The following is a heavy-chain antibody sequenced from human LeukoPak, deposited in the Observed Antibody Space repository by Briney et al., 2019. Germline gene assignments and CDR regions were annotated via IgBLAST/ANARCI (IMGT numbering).Heavy chain of an antibody. D-gene: IGHD1-14*01. Sequence: GGSLRLSCAASGFTLSSYSMNWVRQTPGKGLEWLSYISSTSETIYYADSVKGRFTISRDNAKNSLFLQMNSLRAEDTAVYYCARDEPPAWGQGTLVTVSS. J-gene: IGHJ5*02. CDR2: ISSTSETI. CDR1: GFTLSSYS. CDR3: ARDEPPA. V-gene: IGHV3-48*04.